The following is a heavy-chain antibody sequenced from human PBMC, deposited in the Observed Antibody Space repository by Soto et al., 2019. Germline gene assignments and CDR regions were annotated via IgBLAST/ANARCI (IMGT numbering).Heavy chain of an antibody. D-gene: IGHD3-9*01. J-gene: IGHJ4*01. CDR2: INPNSGGT. CDR3: AKSNYDIFPSGRL. CDR1: GYTFTGYY. V-gene: IGHV1-2*02. Sequence: ASVKVSCNASGYTFTGYYMHWVRQAPGQGLEWMGWINPNSGGTNYAQKFQGRVTMTRDTSISTAYMELSRLRSDDTAVYYCAKSNYDIFPSGRLWGQGTLVTVSS.